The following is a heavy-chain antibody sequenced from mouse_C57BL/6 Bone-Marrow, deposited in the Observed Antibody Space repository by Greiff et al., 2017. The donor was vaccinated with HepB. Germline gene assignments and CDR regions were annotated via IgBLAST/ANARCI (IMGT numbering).Heavy chain of an antibody. CDR1: GYTFTSYG. V-gene: IGHV1-81*01. CDR3: ARWSCGISVFAY. Sequence: QVQLQQSGAELARPGASVKLSCKASGYTFTSYGISWVKQRTGQGLEWIGEIYPRSGNTDYNEKFKGKATLTADKSSSTAYMELSSLTSEDSAVYCCARWSCGISVFAYWGQGTLVTVSA. J-gene: IGHJ3*01. CDR2: IYPRSGNT. D-gene: IGHD1-1*01.